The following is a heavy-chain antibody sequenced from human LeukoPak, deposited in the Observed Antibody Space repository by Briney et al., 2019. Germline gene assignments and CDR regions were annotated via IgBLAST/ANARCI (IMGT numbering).Heavy chain of an antibody. V-gene: IGHV1-46*01. D-gene: IGHD2-2*01. CDR1: GYTFSTYY. Sequence: ASVKVSCKASGYTFSTYYMHWVRQAPGQGLEWMGIINPSAGSTTYAQKFQGRVTMTRDTSTSTVYMDLSSLTSEDSAMYYCARALLDCSSTSCYRWPYYYYMDVWGKGTTVTISS. CDR2: INPSAGST. J-gene: IGHJ6*03. CDR3: ARALLDCSSTSCYRWPYYYYMDV.